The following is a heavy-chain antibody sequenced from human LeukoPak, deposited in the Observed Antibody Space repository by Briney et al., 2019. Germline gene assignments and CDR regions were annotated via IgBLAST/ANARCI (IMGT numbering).Heavy chain of an antibody. V-gene: IGHV1-18*01. CDR2: ISAYNGNT. J-gene: IGHJ4*02. CDR1: GYTITSYG. D-gene: IGHD5-24*01. Sequence: ASVKVSCTASGYTITSYGISWVRQAPGQGLEWMGWISAYNGNTNYAQKLQGRVTMTTDTSTSTAYMELRSLRSDDTAVDYCAKSRGGYNSYYCDFGGQGTLVTVSS. CDR3: AKSRGGYNSYYCDF.